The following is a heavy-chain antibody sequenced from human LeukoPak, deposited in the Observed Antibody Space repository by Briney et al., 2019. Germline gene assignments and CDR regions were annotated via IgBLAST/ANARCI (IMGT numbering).Heavy chain of an antibody. CDR1: GYTFSDFS. Sequence: GGSLTRSCAASGYTFSDFSVNWVRQAPGKGLEWVSSISVRSNYRYYADSVRGRFTISRDDARDSLFLQMNSLRAEDTAVYFCVRLRRNNDRSGYYYYYDYWGQGTLVTVSS. V-gene: IGHV3-21*01. CDR3: VRLRRNNDRSGYYYYYDY. D-gene: IGHD3-22*01. CDR2: ISVRSNYR. J-gene: IGHJ4*02.